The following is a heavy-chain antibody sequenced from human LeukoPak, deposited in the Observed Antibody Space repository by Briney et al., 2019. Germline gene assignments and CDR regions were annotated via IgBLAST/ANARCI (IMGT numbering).Heavy chain of an antibody. CDR1: GFAFDDFA. V-gene: IGHV3-49*04. J-gene: IGHJ4*02. CDR3: SRNGLVDFDY. CDR2: IRRRAYGGAA. Sequence: PGQSLGLSCTTSGFAFDDFAMSWVRQPAGKGLEWVGFIRRRAYGGAAEYAASVKGRFIISRDDSKGIAYLQMNSLKTEDTAVYYCSRNGLVDFDYWGQGSRVIVSP.